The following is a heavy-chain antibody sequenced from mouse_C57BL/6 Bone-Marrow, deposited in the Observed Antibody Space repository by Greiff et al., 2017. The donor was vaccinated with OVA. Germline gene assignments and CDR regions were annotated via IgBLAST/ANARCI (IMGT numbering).Heavy chain of an antibody. Sequence: DVQLVESGGGLVQPGGSLKLSCAASGFTFSDYYMYWVRQTPEKRLEWVAYISNGGGSTYYPDTVKGRFTISRDNAKNTLYPQMSRLKSEDTAMYYCARETQFITTVVPFAYWGQGTLVTVSA. D-gene: IGHD1-1*01. J-gene: IGHJ3*01. CDR3: ARETQFITTVVPFAY. CDR2: ISNGGGST. V-gene: IGHV5-12*01. CDR1: GFTFSDYY.